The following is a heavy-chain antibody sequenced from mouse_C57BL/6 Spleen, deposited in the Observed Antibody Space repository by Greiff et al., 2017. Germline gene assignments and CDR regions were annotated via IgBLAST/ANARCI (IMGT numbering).Heavy chain of an antibody. Sequence: VQLQQSGPGLVKPSQSLSLTCSVTGYSITSGYYWNWIRQFPGNKLEWMGYISYGGSTNYNPSLKNRISITRDTSKNQFFLKLNSVTTENTATYYCARSNYGSSYNYAMDYWGQGTSVTVSS. CDR1: GYSITSGYY. D-gene: IGHD1-1*01. J-gene: IGHJ4*01. CDR2: ISYGGST. V-gene: IGHV3-6*01. CDR3: ARSNYGSSYNYAMDY.